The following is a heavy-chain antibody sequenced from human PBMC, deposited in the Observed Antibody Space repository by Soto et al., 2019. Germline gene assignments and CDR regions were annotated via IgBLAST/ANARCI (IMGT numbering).Heavy chain of an antibody. J-gene: IGHJ4*02. CDR3: ARGRYGDY. V-gene: IGHV1-18*01. CDR2: ISAHNGNT. D-gene: IGHD4-17*01. Sequence: QAHLVQSGPEVKKPGASVKVSCKGSGYIFTSYGIAWVRQAPGQGLEWMGWISAHNGNTEYAQKFQGRVTVTRDTSTRTAYLELRSHRSDDTALYYCARGRYGDYWGQGALVTVSS. CDR1: GYIFTSYG.